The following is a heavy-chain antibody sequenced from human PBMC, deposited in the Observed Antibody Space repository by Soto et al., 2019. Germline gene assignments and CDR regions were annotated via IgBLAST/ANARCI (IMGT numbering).Heavy chain of an antibody. CDR1: GGTFSSYA. CDR3: AVESYHYDINWFDP. J-gene: IGHJ5*02. CDR2: IIPIFGTA. Sequence: SVKVSCKASGGTFSSYAISWVRQAPGQGLEWVGGIIPIFGTANYAQKFQGRVTITADKSTSTAYMELSSLRSEDTAVYYCAVESYHYDINWFDPWGQGTLVTVSS. V-gene: IGHV1-69*06. D-gene: IGHD3-22*01.